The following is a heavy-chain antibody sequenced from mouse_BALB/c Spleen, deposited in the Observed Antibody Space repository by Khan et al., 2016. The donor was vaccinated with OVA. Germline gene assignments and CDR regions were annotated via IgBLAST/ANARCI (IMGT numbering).Heavy chain of an antibody. CDR3: ARGYWYFDV. CDR2: INTYTGES. CDR1: GYTFTNHA. Sequence: QIQLVQSGPELKKPGETVKISCKASGYTFTNHAMNWVKQATGKGLKWMGWINTYTGESTYSDDFKGRFAISLETSASTAYLQINNLKNEDTATYFCARGYWYFDVWGAGTTVTVSS. V-gene: IGHV9-3-1*01. J-gene: IGHJ1*01.